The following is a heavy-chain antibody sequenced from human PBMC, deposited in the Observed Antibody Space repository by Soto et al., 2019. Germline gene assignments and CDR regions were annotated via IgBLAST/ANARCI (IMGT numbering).Heavy chain of an antibody. CDR1: GFTFSSYE. D-gene: IGHD6-19*01. V-gene: IGHV3-48*03. CDR3: ARDRAEQWLAYYYGMDV. J-gene: IGHJ6*02. Sequence: PGGSLRLSCAASGFTFSSYEMNWVRQAPGKGLEWVSYISSSGSTIYYADSVKGRFTISRDNAKNSLYLQMNSLRAEDTAVYYCARDRAEQWLAYYYGMDVWGQGTTVTVSS. CDR2: ISSSGSTI.